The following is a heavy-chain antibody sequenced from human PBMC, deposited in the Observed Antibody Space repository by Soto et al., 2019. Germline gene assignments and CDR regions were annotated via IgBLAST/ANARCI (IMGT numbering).Heavy chain of an antibody. Sequence: EVQMLESGGGFVQPGWSLRLSCAAAGFTFSNYALTWVRQSPGKGLEWVSTFNGSGGSTYYADSVRGRFTISRDNSKNTLFLQKNSLRVEDTAIYYCARDWTGDTCPCLDVWGQETTVSVSS. CDR3: ARDWTGDTCPCLDV. V-gene: IGHV3-23*01. D-gene: IGHD3-3*01. CDR2: FNGSGGST. CDR1: GFTFSNYA. J-gene: IGHJ6*02.